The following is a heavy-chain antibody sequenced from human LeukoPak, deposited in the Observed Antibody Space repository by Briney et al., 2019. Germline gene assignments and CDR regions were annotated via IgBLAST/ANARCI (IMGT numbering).Heavy chain of an antibody. J-gene: IGHJ1*01. CDR3: ARAYYDFWSGYSAGSEYFQH. Sequence: ASVKVSCKASGYTFTSYGISWVRQAPGQGLEWMGWISAYNGNTNYAQKLQGRVTMTTDTSTSTEYMELRSLRSDDTAVYYCARAYYDFWSGYSAGSEYFQHWGQGTLVTVSS. CDR2: ISAYNGNT. D-gene: IGHD3-3*01. CDR1: GYTFTSYG. V-gene: IGHV1-18*01.